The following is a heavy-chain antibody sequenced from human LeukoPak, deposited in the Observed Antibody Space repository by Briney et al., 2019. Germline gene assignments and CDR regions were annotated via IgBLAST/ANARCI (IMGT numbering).Heavy chain of an antibody. Sequence: PSETLSLTCTVSGGSISSHYWTWIRQPPGKGLEWIGYIYYSGSTSYNPSLKSRVTISIDTSKNQFSLKLSSVTAADTAVYYCARGSGYSSNLDYWGQGTLVTVSS. D-gene: IGHD3-3*01. CDR1: GGSISSHY. CDR2: IYYSGST. J-gene: IGHJ4*02. CDR3: ARGSGYSSNLDY. V-gene: IGHV4-59*11.